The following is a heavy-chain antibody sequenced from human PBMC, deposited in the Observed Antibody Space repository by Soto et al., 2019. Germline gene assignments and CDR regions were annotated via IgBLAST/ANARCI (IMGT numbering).Heavy chain of an antibody. CDR3: ARREIDSSGTILGFDP. Sequence: QVQLQESGPGLVKPSGTLSLTCAVSGGSISSSNWWSWVRQPPGKGLEWIGEIYHSGSTNYNPSLKSRVAISVDKSKNQFSLKLSSVTTADTAVYYGARREIDSSGTILGFDPWGQGTLVTVSS. V-gene: IGHV4-4*02. J-gene: IGHJ5*02. CDR2: IYHSGST. D-gene: IGHD3-22*01. CDR1: GGSISSSNW.